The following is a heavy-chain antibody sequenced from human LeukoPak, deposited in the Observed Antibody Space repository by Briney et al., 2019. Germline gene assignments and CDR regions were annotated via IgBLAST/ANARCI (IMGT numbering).Heavy chain of an antibody. Sequence: SETLSLTCTVSGGSISSYYWSWIRQPAGKGLEWLGRIYTSGSTNYNPSLKSRVTMSVDTSKNQFSLKLSSVTAADTAVYYCARSARDSSGYYYFDYWGQGTLVTVSS. CDR1: GGSISSYY. J-gene: IGHJ4*02. V-gene: IGHV4-4*07. CDR3: ARSARDSSGYYYFDY. D-gene: IGHD3-22*01. CDR2: IYTSGST.